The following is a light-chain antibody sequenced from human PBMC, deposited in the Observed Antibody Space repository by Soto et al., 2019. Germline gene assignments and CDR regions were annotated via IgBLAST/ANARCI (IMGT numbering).Light chain of an antibody. CDR2: YAS. Sequence: EIMMTQSPATLSVSPGESATLSCRASQSVSNNLAWYQHKPGQAPRLLIYYASTRATGIPARFSGSGSGTEFPLTISSLQSEDFALYYCQQYNDWPPITFGQGTRLEMK. J-gene: IGKJ5*01. CDR1: QSVSNN. V-gene: IGKV3-15*01. CDR3: QQYNDWPPIT.